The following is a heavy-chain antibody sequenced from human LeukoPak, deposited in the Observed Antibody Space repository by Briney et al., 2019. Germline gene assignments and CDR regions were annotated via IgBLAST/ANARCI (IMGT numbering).Heavy chain of an antibody. CDR1: GFTFSSYA. V-gene: IGHV3-23*01. CDR2: ISGSGGST. CDR3: AKSRVRLYYYDSSGYPNWFDP. Sequence: GGSLRLSCAASGFTFSSYAMSWVRQAPGKGLEWVSAISGSGGSTYYADSVKGGFTISRDNSKNTLYLQMNSLRAEYTAVYYCAKSRVRLYYYDSSGYPNWFDPWGQGTLVTVSS. J-gene: IGHJ5*02. D-gene: IGHD3-22*01.